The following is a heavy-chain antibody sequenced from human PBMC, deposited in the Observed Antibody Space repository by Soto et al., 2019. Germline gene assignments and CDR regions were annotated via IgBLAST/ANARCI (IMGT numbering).Heavy chain of an antibody. V-gene: IGHV4-30-2*05. D-gene: IGHD2-21*01. Sequence: SETLCLTCAVSGGSISSGGYSWSWIRQPPGKGLEWIGYIYHSGSTYYNPSLKSRVTISVDTSKNQFSLKLSSVTAADTAVYYCARVVLSGWFDPWGQRTLVTVSS. J-gene: IGHJ5*02. CDR3: ARVVLSGWFDP. CDR2: IYHSGST. CDR1: GGSISSGGYS.